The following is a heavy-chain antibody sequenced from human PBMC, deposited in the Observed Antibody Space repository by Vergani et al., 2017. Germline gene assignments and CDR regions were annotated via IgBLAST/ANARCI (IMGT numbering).Heavy chain of an antibody. D-gene: IGHD2-21*02. V-gene: IGHV1-69*05. CDR3: ARGCPGGVGYCSAGWYFDL. CDR2: IITLFGTK. Sequence: QVPLVQSGAEVKKPGSSVKVSCKASGGPFKNSAFSWARQVPGQGLEWMGRIITLFGTKDYEQTFQGRFTIITDEVTKTVDMQLSNLRSEDTAVYYCARGCPGGVGYCSAGWYFDLWGRGTLVTVSS. CDR1: GGPFKNSA. J-gene: IGHJ2*01.